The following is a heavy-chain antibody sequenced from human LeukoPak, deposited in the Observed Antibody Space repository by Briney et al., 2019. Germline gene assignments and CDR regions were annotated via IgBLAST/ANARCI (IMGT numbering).Heavy chain of an antibody. CDR1: GGSISSSSYS. V-gene: IGHV4-39*01. CDR2: IYYSGST. Sequence: SETLSLTCTVSGGSISSSSYSWGWIRQPPGKGLEWIGSIYYSGSTYYNPSLKSRVTISVDTSKNQFSLKLSSVTAADTAVYYCARRIAVAGTRGYYFDYWGQGTLVTVSS. CDR3: ARRIAVAGTRGYYFDY. D-gene: IGHD6-19*01. J-gene: IGHJ4*02.